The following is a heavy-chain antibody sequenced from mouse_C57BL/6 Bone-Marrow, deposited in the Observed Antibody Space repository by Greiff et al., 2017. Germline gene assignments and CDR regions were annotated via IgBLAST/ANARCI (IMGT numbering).Heavy chain of an antibody. D-gene: IGHD2-3*01. V-gene: IGHV1-55*01. J-gene: IGHJ3*01. CDR2: ICPGSGST. CDR1: GYTFTSYW. Sequence: VQLQQPGAELVKPGASVKMSCKASGYTFTSYWITWVKQRPGQGLEWIGDICPGSGSTNYNEKFKSKATLTVDTSSSSAYMQLRSLTSEDSAVYYCARSDGYLAWFAYWGQGTLVTVSA. CDR3: ARSDGYLAWFAY.